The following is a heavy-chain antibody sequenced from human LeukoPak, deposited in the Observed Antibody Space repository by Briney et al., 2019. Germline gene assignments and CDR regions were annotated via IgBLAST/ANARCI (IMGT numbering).Heavy chain of an antibody. V-gene: IGHV4-39*01. D-gene: IGHD1-26*01. CDR3: ATPYSGGYQGLDI. CDR2: IYYSGST. J-gene: IGHJ3*02. Sequence: NPSETLSLTCTVSGGSISSNKYYWGWIRQPPGKGLEWIGSIYYSGSTYYNPALKSRVTIFVDTSKNQFSLKLSSVTAADTAVYYWATPYSGGYQGLDIWGQGTMVTVSS. CDR1: GGSISSNKYY.